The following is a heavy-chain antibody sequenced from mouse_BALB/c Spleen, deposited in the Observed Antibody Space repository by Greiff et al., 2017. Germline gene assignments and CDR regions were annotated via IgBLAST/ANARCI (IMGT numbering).Heavy chain of an antibody. CDR1: GFTFSNYW. J-gene: IGHJ4*01. CDR2: IRLKSNNYAT. D-gene: IGHD2-1*01. CDR3: TYGNYAYYAMDY. Sequence: VQLKESGGGLVQPGGSMKLSCVASGFTFSNYWMNWVRQSPEKGLEWVAEIRLKSNNYATHYAESVKGRFTISRDDSKSSVYLQMNNLRAEDTGIYYCTYGNYAYYAMDYWGQGTSVTVSS. V-gene: IGHV6-6*02.